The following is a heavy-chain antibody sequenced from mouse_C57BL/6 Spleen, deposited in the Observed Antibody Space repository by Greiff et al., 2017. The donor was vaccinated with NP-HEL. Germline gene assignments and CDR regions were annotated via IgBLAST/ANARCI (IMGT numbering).Heavy chain of an antibody. CDR2: IYPGDGDT. CDR1: GYAFSSYW. CDR3: ARVGQTGYFDY. J-gene: IGHJ2*01. V-gene: IGHV1-80*01. D-gene: IGHD3-2*01. Sequence: QLQQSGAELVKPGASVKISCKTSGYAFSSYWMNWVKQRPGKGLEWIGQIYPGDGDTNYNGKFKGKATLTADKSSSTAYMQLSSLTSEDSAVYFCARVGQTGYFDYWGQGTTLTVSS.